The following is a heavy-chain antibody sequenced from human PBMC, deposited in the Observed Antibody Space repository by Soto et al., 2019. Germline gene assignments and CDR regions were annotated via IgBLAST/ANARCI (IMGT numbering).Heavy chain of an antibody. D-gene: IGHD2-21*01. CDR1: GCSISTCGIY. CDR3: SSGTFETISFDF. J-gene: IGHJ4*02. CDR2: IYYTGAA. V-gene: IGHV4-31*03. Sequence: SESLSLTCSVSGCSISTCGIYWMGARLLPGKGLQWVGYIYYTGAAYYNPALQSRVTISLDTSQNQFSLKLTSVTAADTAVYFWSSGTFETISFDFWGQGRQVTVSS.